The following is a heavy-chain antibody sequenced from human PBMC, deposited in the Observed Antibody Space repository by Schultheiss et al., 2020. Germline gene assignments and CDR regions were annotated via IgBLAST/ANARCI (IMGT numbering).Heavy chain of an antibody. CDR3: AKTLGSSSSAQDY. CDR1: GFTFFDYG. Sequence: GGSLRLSCAASGFTFFDYGMSWVRQAPGKGLEWVSAISGSGGSTYYADSVKGRFTISRDNSKNTLYLQMNSLRAEDTAVYYCAKTLGSSSSAQDYWGQGTLVNV. CDR2: ISGSGGST. D-gene: IGHD6-6*01. V-gene: IGHV3-23*01. J-gene: IGHJ4*02.